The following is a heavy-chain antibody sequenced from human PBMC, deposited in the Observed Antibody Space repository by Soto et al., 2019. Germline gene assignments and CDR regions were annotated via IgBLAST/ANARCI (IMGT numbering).Heavy chain of an antibody. V-gene: IGHV3-23*01. CDR1: GFTFSSYA. CDR2: ISGSGGST. Sequence: EVQLLESGGGLVQPGGSLRLSCAASGFTFSSYAMSWVRQAPGKGLEWVSAISGSGGSTYYADSVKGRFTISRDNSKNTLYLQMNSLRAEDTAVYYCATRPEVRGGGFDYWGQGTLVTVSS. CDR3: ATRPEVRGGGFDY. J-gene: IGHJ4*02. D-gene: IGHD3-10*01.